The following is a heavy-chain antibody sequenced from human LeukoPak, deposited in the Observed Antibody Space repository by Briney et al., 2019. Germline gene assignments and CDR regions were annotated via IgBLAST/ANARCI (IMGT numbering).Heavy chain of an antibody. CDR2: FYAGDT. J-gene: IGHJ6*03. Sequence: SETLSLTCTVSAASISSDDYYWNWIRQPAGRGLEWIGRFYAGDTKYNPSLNNRATVSVDTSKNQFSLTLSSVTAADTATYYYARGVFMTSGRYFYYMDLWGTGTTVTVSS. V-gene: IGHV4-61*02. CDR3: ARGVFMTSGRYFYYMDL. CDR1: AASISSDDYY. D-gene: IGHD2-21*01.